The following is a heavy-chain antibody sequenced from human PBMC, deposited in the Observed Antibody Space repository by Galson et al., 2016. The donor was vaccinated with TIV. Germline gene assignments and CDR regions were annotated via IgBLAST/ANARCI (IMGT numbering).Heavy chain of an antibody. D-gene: IGHD1-26*01. CDR1: AYSFIDYY. J-gene: IGHJ4*02. Sequence: SVKVSCKASAYSFIDYYMHWVRQAPGQGLEWMGRINPNSGATNYAQKFQGRVTMTRDPSSSTAYMELSRLRSDDTAIYYCARGVLGVVGATDYWGQGTLVTVSP. V-gene: IGHV1-2*06. CDR2: INPNSGAT. CDR3: ARGVLGVVGATDY.